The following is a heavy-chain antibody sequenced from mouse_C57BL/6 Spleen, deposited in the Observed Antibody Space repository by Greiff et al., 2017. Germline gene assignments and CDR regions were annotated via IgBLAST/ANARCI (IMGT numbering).Heavy chain of an antibody. CDR3: ARQGYCYGSRGGYFDV. CDR1: GFSLTSYG. CDR2: IWSDGST. Sequence: VQRVESGPGLVAPSQCLSISCTVSGFSLTSYGVHWVRQPPGKGLEWLVVIWSDGSTTYNSALKSRLCISKDNSKSQVFLKMNSHQPDDTAMSYCARQGYCYGSRGGYFDVWGTGTTVTVSS. J-gene: IGHJ1*03. V-gene: IGHV2-6-1*01. D-gene: IGHD1-1*01.